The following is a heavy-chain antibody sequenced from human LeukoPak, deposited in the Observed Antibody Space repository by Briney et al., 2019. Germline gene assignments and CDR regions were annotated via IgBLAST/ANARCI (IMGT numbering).Heavy chain of an antibody. Sequence: GASVKVSCKASGYTFTSYDINWVRQATGQGLEWMGWMNPNSGNTGYAQKFQGRVTMTRNTTISTDYMELSSVRSEDTAVYYCAIGPPFLYGSGSYSNFDYWGQGTLVTVSS. CDR1: GYTFTSYD. CDR3: AIGPPFLYGSGSYSNFDY. D-gene: IGHD3-10*01. V-gene: IGHV1-8*01. CDR2: MNPNSGNT. J-gene: IGHJ4*02.